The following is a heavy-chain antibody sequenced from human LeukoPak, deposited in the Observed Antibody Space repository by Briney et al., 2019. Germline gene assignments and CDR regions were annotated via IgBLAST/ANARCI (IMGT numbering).Heavy chain of an antibody. CDR2: INHSGST. CDR1: GGSFSGYY. J-gene: IGHJ4*02. D-gene: IGHD3-3*01. Sequence: SETLSLTCAVYGGSFSGYYWSWIRQPPGKGLEWIGEINHSGSTNYNPSLKSRVTISVDTSKNQFSLKLSSVTAAGTAVYYCARYYDFWSGYLDYWGQGTLVTVSS. CDR3: ARYYDFWSGYLDY. V-gene: IGHV4-34*01.